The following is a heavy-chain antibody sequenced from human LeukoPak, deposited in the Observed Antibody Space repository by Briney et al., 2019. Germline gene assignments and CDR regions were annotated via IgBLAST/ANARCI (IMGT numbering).Heavy chain of an antibody. CDR3: ARAPGYRSFRDY. Sequence: GGSLRLSCAASGFTFSSYSMNWVRQAPGKGLEWVSSISSSSTYIYYADSVKGRFTISRDNAKNQLYLQMNSLRAEDTAAHSCARAPGYRSFRDYWGQGTLVIVSS. J-gene: IGHJ4*02. V-gene: IGHV3-21*01. D-gene: IGHD6-13*01. CDR2: ISSSSTYI. CDR1: GFTFSSYS.